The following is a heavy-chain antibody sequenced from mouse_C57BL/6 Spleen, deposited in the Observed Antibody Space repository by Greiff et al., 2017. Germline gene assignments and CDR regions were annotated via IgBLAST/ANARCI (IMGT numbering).Heavy chain of an antibody. Sequence: VQLQQSGAELVKPGASVKLSCTASGFNIKDYYMHWVKQRTEQGLEWIGRIDPEDGATKYAPKFQGKATITADTSSNTAYLQLSSLTSEDTAVYYCARSGNYEDYFDYWGQGTTLTVSS. CDR3: ARSGNYEDYFDY. D-gene: IGHD2-1*01. V-gene: IGHV14-2*01. J-gene: IGHJ2*01. CDR1: GFNIKDYY. CDR2: IDPEDGAT.